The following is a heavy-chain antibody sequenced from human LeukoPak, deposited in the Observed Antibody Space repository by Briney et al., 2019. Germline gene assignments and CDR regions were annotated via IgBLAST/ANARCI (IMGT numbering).Heavy chain of an antibody. CDR1: GGSIRSAGYS. CDR2: IYYSGNT. Sequence: SETLSLTCTVSGGSIRSAGYSWYWIRQFPGRGLEWIGYIYYSGNTAYNPSLKSRVTISLDTSENQFSLNLTSVTAADTAVYFCARDGATGVLDHWGQGTLVTVSS. V-gene: IGHV4-31*03. J-gene: IGHJ4*02. CDR3: ARDGATGVLDH. D-gene: IGHD1-14*01.